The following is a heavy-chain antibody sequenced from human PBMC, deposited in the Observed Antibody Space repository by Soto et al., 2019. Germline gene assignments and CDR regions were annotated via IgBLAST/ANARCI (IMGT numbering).Heavy chain of an antibody. CDR2: IYYAGST. CDR3: GSNSYGYIFYDY. CDR1: GGSMSSYY. J-gene: IGHJ4*02. V-gene: IGHV4-59*08. Sequence: PSETLSLTCTVSGGSMSSYYWSWFRQPPGKGLEWIGYIYYAGSTTYNPSLKSRLSISLETSKKQFSLRLTSVTAADTAVYFCGSNSYGYIFYDYWGQGTLVTVSS. D-gene: IGHD5-18*01.